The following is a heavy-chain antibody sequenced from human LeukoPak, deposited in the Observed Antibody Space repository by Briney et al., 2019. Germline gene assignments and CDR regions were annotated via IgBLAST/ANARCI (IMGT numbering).Heavy chain of an antibody. CDR3: ARDFEYSSGWANWFDP. CDR2: IYYSGST. Sequence: SETLSLTCTVSGGSISSYYWSWIRQPPGKGPEWIGYIYYSGSTNYNPSLKSRVTISVDTSKNQFSLKLSSVTAADTAVYYCARDFEYSSGWANWFDPWGQGTLVTVSS. J-gene: IGHJ5*02. CDR1: GGSISSYY. V-gene: IGHV4-59*01. D-gene: IGHD6-19*01.